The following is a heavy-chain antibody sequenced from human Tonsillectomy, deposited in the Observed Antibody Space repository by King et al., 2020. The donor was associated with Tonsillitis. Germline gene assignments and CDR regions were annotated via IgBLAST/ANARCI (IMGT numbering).Heavy chain of an antibody. V-gene: IGHV3-23*04. CDR3: AKGPTASSYYYYGMDV. J-gene: IGHJ6*02. CDR1: GFTFSSYV. Sequence: VQLVESGGGLVQPGGSLRVSCAASGFTFSSYVMNWVRQAPGKGLEWVSGISGSGGGTYYADSVKGRFTISRDNSKNTLFLQMNSLRPEDTAVYYCAKGPTASSYYYYGMDVWGQGTTVTVSS. CDR2: ISGSGGGT. D-gene: IGHD1-26*01.